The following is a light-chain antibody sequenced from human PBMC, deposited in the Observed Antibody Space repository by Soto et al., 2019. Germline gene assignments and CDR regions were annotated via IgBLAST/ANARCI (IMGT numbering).Light chain of an antibody. CDR2: VAS. CDR3: QNYNSVPYT. Sequence: DIQMTQSPSSLSASVGDRVTITCRASEGISNFLVWYQQKPGKAPKLLIYVASTLQSGVPSRFSGSGPGTEFTLTISSLQPEDVATYYCQNYNSVPYTFGGGTKVEI. V-gene: IGKV1-27*01. J-gene: IGKJ4*01. CDR1: EGISNF.